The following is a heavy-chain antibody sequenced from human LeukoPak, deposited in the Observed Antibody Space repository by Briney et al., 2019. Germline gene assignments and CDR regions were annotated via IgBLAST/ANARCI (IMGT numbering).Heavy chain of an antibody. CDR2: INAGNGNT. J-gene: IGHJ4*02. CDR1: GYTFISYG. D-gene: IGHD3-10*01. Sequence: ASVKVSCKASGYTFISYGISWVRQAPGQGLEWMGWINAGNGNTKYSQKFQGRVTITRDTSASTAYMELSSLRSEDTAVYYCASRIDSGSYLALDYWGQGTLVTVSS. CDR3: ASRIDSGSYLALDY. V-gene: IGHV1-18*04.